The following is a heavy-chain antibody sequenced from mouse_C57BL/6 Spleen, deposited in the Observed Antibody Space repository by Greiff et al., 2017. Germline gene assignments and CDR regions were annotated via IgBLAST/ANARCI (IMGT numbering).Heavy chain of an antibody. CDR2: INPSNGGT. Sequence: QVQLQQPGTELVKPGASVKLSCKASGYTFTSYWMHWVKQRPGQGLEWIGNINPSNGGTNYNEKFKSKATLTVDKSSSTAYMQLSSLTSEDSAVSYCSTDYYGNFDWYFDFLVTGPPVTVSS. J-gene: IGHJ1*03. D-gene: IGHD2-1*01. CDR1: GYTFTSYW. V-gene: IGHV1-53*01. CDR3: STDYYGNFDWYFDF.